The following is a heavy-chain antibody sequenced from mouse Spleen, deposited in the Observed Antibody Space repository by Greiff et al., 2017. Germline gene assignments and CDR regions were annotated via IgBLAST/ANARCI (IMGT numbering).Heavy chain of an antibody. CDR3: AREGGYYDGSYLDY. CDR1: GYTFTSYW. V-gene: IGHV1-59*01. CDR2: IDPSDSYT. J-gene: IGHJ2*01. D-gene: IGHD1-1*01. Sequence: VKLQQPGAELVRPGTSVKLSCKASGYTFTSYWMHWVKQRPGQGLEWIGVIDPSDSYTNYNQKFKGKATLTVDTSSSTAYMQLSSLTSEDSAVYYCAREGGYYDGSYLDYWGQGTTLTVSS.